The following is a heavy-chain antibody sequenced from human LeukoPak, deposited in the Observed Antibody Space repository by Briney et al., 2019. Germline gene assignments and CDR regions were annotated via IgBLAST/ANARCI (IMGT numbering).Heavy chain of an antibody. D-gene: IGHD6-13*01. CDR1: GGSISSSSYY. CDR3: ASGSPNWFDP. J-gene: IGHJ5*02. V-gene: IGHV4-39*07. CDR2: IYYSGST. Sequence: PSETLSLTCTVSGGSISSSSYYWGWIRQPPGKGLEWTGSIYYSGSTYYNPSLKSRVTISVDTSKNQFSLKLSSATAADTAVYYCASGSPNWFDPWGQGTLVTVSS.